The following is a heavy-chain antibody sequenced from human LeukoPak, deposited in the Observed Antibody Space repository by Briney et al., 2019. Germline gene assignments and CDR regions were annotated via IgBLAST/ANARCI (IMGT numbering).Heavy chain of an antibody. CDR3: ARVRRPGWIAVSQTPREHDY. CDR1: GYTLTELS. Sequence: ASVKVSCKVSGYTLTELSMHWVRQAPGKGLEWMGGFDPEDGETIYAQKFQGRVTMTEDTSTDTAYMELSSLRSEDTAVYYCARVRRPGWIAVSQTPREHDYWGQGTLVTVSS. J-gene: IGHJ4*02. D-gene: IGHD6-19*01. CDR2: FDPEDGET. V-gene: IGHV1-24*01.